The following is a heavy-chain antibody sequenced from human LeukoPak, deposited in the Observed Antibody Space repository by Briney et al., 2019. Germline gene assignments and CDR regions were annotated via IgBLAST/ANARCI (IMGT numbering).Heavy chain of an antibody. CDR1: GGSFSGYY. J-gene: IGHJ4*02. CDR2: INHSGST. CDR3: ARGTMTTVTYYFDY. D-gene: IGHD4-17*01. Sequence: SETLSLTCAVYGGSFSGYYWSWIRQPPGKGLEWIGEINHSGSTNYNPSLKSRVTISVDTSKNQFSLKLSSVAAADTAVYYCARGTMTTVTYYFDYWGQGTLVTVSS. V-gene: IGHV4-34*01.